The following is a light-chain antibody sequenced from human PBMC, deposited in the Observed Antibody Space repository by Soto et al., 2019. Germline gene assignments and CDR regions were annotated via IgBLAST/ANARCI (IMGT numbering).Light chain of an antibody. CDR1: QSISTW. V-gene: IGKV1-5*03. J-gene: IGKJ1*01. CDR3: QQYDNYRT. CDR2: KAS. Sequence: DIQMTQSPSTLSASVGDRVTITCRASQSISTWLAWYQQKPGKAPNLLIYKASTLESGVPSRFSGSGSGTEFTLTISSLQPDDFATYYCQQYDNYRTFGQGTKVEIK.